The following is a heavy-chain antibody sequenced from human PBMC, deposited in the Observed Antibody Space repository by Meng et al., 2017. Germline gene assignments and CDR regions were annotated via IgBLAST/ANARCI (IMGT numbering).Heavy chain of an antibody. V-gene: IGHV4-61*01. CDR2: IYYSGST. CDR3: ARSMVRGVIIYTRTYYFDY. Sequence: APSRECGPGQVRPSRSLSLTCSVSGGAVSSGSYYCSWIRQPPGKGLEWFGYIYYSGSTNYNPSLKSRVTISVDTSKNQFSLKLSSVTAADTAVYYCARSMVRGVIIYTRTYYFDYWGQGTLVT. J-gene: IGHJ4*02. D-gene: IGHD3-10*01. CDR1: GGAVSSGSYY.